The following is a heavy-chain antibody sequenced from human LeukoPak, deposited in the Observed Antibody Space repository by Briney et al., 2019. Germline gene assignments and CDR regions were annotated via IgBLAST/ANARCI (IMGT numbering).Heavy chain of an antibody. Sequence: GGSLRLSCAASGFTFDDYGMSWVRQAPGKGLEWVSGINWNGGSTGYADSVKGRFTISRDNAKNSLHLQMNSLRAEDTALYYCARDPRSSGYLTFDYWGQGTLVTVSS. CDR3: ARDPRSSGYLTFDY. CDR2: INWNGGST. D-gene: IGHD3-22*01. V-gene: IGHV3-20*04. CDR1: GFTFDDYG. J-gene: IGHJ4*02.